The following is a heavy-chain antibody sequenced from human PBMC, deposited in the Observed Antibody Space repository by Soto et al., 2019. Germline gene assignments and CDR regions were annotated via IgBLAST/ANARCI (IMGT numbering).Heavy chain of an antibody. Sequence: QVQLVQSGAEVKKPGASVKVSCKASGYTFTSYAMHWVRQAPGQRLEWMGWINAGNGNTKYSQKFQGRVTITRDTSASTAYMEPSSLRSEDTAVYYCARVSSEGQLPDRYYFDYWGQGTLVTVSS. CDR2: INAGNGNT. CDR3: ARVSSEGQLPDRYYFDY. V-gene: IGHV1-3*01. CDR1: GYTFTSYA. D-gene: IGHD2-2*01. J-gene: IGHJ4*02.